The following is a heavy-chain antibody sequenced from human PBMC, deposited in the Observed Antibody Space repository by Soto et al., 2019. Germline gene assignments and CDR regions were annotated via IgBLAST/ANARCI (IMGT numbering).Heavy chain of an antibody. J-gene: IGHJ6*02. CDR3: AKAEAAGHYYGMDV. CDR1: GSTLSGYG. V-gene: IGHV3-30*18. D-gene: IGHD6-25*01. CDR2: ISYDGTNK. Sequence: QVQLVESGGGVVKPGWSLRLSCAASGSTLSGYGRHWSRQAPGKGLGWVPVISYDGTNKYYADSVKGRFTISRDNSKNTLYLQMNSLRGEDTAVYYCAKAEAAGHYYGMDVWGQGTTVTVSS.